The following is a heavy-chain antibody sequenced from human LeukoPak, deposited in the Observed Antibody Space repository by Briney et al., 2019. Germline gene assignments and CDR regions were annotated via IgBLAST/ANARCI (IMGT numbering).Heavy chain of an antibody. CDR2: ISAYNGNT. D-gene: IGHD3-9*01. V-gene: IGHV1-18*01. J-gene: IGHJ3*02. CDR1: GYTFTSYG. CDR3: ARSRVLRYFDWLLVVGGDNGAFDI. Sequence: ASVKVSCKASGYTFTSYGISWVRQAPGQGLEWMGWISAYNGNTNYAQKLQGRVTMTTDTSTSTAYMELRSLRSDDTAVYYCARSRVLRYFDWLLVVGGDNGAFDIWGQGTMVTVSS.